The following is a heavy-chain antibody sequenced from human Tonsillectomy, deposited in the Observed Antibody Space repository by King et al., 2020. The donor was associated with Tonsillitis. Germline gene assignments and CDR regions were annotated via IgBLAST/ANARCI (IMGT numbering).Heavy chain of an antibody. CDR3: ATEALAVVGTRDFHH. J-gene: IGHJ1*01. V-gene: IGHV3-30*03. D-gene: IGHD6-13*01. CDR2: ISYDGSNK. Sequence: QVQLVESGGGVVQPGRSLRVSCAASGFTFSSYGMHWVRQAPGKGLEWVAVISYDGSNKYYAESVKGRFTISRDNSKNTLYLQMNSLRAEDTAVYYCATEALAVVGTRDFHHWGQGTLVTVSS. CDR1: GFTFSSYG.